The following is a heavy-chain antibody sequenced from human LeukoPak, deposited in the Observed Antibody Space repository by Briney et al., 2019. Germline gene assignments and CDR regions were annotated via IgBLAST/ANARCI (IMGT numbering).Heavy chain of an antibody. CDR2: INPNSGGT. D-gene: IGHD3-22*01. CDR3: ASGADVKSVDYNDRSAYSYYFDY. J-gene: IGHJ4*02. CDR1: GYTFTGYY. V-gene: IGHV1-2*02. Sequence: VASVKVSCKTSGYTFTGYYIHWVRPAPGQGLECMGWINPNSGGTNFAQKFQGRVTLTRDTSISTAYMELSSLRSDDTAVYYCASGADVKSVDYNDRSAYSYYFDYWGQGTLVTVSS.